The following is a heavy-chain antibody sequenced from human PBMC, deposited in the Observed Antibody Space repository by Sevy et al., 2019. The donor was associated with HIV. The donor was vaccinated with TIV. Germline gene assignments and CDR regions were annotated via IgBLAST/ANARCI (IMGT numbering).Heavy chain of an antibody. Sequence: GGSLRLSCAASGFSFSSYWMYWVRQAPGKGLEWVANIKQDESEKYYVASVKGRFTISRDNAKNSVYLQMNSLRPEDTAVYYCAKDRSYGAYWGQGTLVTVSS. CDR2: IKQDESEK. V-gene: IGHV3-7*03. CDR3: AKDRSYGAY. D-gene: IGHD4-17*01. CDR1: GFSFSSYW. J-gene: IGHJ4*02.